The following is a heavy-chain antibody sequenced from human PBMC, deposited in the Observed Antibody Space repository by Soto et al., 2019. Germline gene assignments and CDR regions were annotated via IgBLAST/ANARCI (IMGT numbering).Heavy chain of an antibody. CDR2: ISGSGGST. CDR3: AKVSPRQRGYSYGDAFDI. CDR1: GFTFSSYA. Sequence: GGSLRLSCAASGFTFSSYAMSWVRKAPGKGLEWVSAISGSGGSTYYADSVKGRFTISRDNSKNTLYLQINSLRAEDTSVYYCAKVSPRQRGYSYGDAFDIWGQGTMVTVSS. D-gene: IGHD5-18*01. J-gene: IGHJ3*02. V-gene: IGHV3-23*01.